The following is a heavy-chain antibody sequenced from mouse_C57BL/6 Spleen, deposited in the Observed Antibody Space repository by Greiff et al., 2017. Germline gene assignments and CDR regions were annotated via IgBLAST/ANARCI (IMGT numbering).Heavy chain of an antibody. J-gene: IGHJ2*01. V-gene: IGHV1-54*01. D-gene: IGHD2-10*01. CDR1: GYAFTNYL. CDR2: INPGSGGT. Sequence: VQLQQSGAELVRPGTSVKVSCKASGYAFTNYLIEWVKQRPGQGLEWIGVINPGSGGTNYNEKFKGKATLTADKSSSTAYMQLSSLTSEDSAVYFCARSAYYGNFFDYWGQGTTLTVSS. CDR3: ARSAYYGNFFDY.